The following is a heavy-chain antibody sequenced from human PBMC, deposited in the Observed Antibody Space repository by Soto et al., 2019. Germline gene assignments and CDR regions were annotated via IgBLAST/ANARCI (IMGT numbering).Heavy chain of an antibody. D-gene: IGHD6-19*01. Sequence: SETLSLTCTVSGGSISSYYWSWIRQPPGKGLEWIGYIYSSGITNYNPSLKSRVTISVDTSKNQFSLRLSSVTAADTAVYYCAISSGTRGWYVADFWGQGTLVTVS. V-gene: IGHV4-59*01. CDR1: GGSISSYY. CDR3: AISSGTRGWYVADF. CDR2: IYSSGIT. J-gene: IGHJ4*02.